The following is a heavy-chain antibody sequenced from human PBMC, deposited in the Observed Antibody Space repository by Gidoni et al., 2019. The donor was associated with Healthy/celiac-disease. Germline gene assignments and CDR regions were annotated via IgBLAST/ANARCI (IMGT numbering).Heavy chain of an antibody. D-gene: IGHD6-19*01. V-gene: IGHV4-34*01. CDR1: GGSFSGYY. Sequence: QVQLQQWGAGLLKPSETLSLTCAVYGGSFSGYYWSWIRQPPGKGLEWIGEIKHSGSTNYNPSLKSRVTISVDTSKNQFSLKLSSVTAADTAVYYCAILEVAPLYYYGMDVWGQGTTVTVSS. CDR2: IKHSGST. CDR3: AILEVAPLYYYGMDV. J-gene: IGHJ6*02.